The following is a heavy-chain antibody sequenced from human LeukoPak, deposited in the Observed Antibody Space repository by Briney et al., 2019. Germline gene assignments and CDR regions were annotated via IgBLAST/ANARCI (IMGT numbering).Heavy chain of an antibody. CDR2: IKKDGSEK. Sequence: GGSLRLSCAASGFTFSSYWMHWVRQAPGKGLEWVANIKKDGSEKYYVDAVKGRFTISRDNAKTSLYLQMNSLRAEDTAVYYCARDLSGIAGYTYGRGIDYWGQGTLVTVSS. D-gene: IGHD5-18*01. J-gene: IGHJ4*02. CDR3: ARDLSGIAGYTYGRGIDY. V-gene: IGHV3-7*01. CDR1: GFTFSSYW.